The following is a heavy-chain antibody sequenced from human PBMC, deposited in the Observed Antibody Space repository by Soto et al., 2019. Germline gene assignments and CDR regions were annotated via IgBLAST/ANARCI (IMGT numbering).Heavy chain of an antibody. Sequence: GGSLRLSCSPSAFTFSNYVMHWVRQSPGKGLEYVSAIRSNGGTTYYADSVKGRFTISRDNSKNTLYLQITSLRAEDTAVYYCSRGGLLSSGGFFDYWGQGTLVTVSS. CDR1: AFTFSNYV. CDR3: SRGGLLSSGGFFDY. CDR2: IRSNGGTT. V-gene: IGHV3-64D*06. J-gene: IGHJ4*02. D-gene: IGHD1-26*01.